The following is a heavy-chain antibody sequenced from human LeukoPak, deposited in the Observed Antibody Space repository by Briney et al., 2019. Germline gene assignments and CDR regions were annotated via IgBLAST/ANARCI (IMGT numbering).Heavy chain of an antibody. V-gene: IGHV5-10-1*01. CDR3: ARRDYGSGSPFDY. D-gene: IGHD3-10*01. CDR2: IDPSDSYT. J-gene: IGHJ4*02. CDR1: GYIFTSYW. Sequence: GESLKISCKGSGYIFTSYWISWVRQMPGKGLEWMGRIDPSDSYTNYSPSFQGHVTISADRSTSTAYLQWSSLKASDTAMYYCARRDYGSGSPFDYWGQGTLVTVSS.